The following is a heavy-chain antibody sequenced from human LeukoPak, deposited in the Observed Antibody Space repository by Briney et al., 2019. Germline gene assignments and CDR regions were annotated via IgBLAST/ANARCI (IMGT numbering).Heavy chain of an antibody. Sequence: GGSLRLSCAASGFTFSNFEMNWVRQIPGKGLEWLSFITRSSRIIYYADSVKGRFTISRDNSNNTVFLQMNSLRAEDTAVYFCAKVGVSGLVPGHWFDPWGLGTLVTVSS. J-gene: IGHJ5*02. D-gene: IGHD3/OR15-3a*01. CDR1: GFTFSNFE. V-gene: IGHV3-48*01. CDR3: AKVGVSGLVPGHWFDP. CDR2: ITRSSRII.